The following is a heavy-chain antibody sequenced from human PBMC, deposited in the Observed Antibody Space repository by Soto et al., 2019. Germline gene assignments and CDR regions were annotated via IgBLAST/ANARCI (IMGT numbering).Heavy chain of an antibody. CDR1: SGSISVTNVF. CDR2: VDYSGTA. D-gene: IGHD1-20*01. CDR3: ARITGRHLDD. J-gene: IGHJ4*02. Sequence: ETLSLTCTVSSGSISVTNVFWGWVRQPPGKGLEWIGNVDYSGTAYFSPSLATRVTFHVDTSKNQFSLTLYSVTAADTAVYYCARITGRHLDDWGQGILVTVSA. V-gene: IGHV4-39*01.